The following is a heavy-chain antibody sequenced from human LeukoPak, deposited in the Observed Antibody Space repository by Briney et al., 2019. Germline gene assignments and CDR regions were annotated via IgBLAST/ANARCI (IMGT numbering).Heavy chain of an antibody. Sequence: PGGSLRLSCAASGLTFSSYSMNWVRQAPGKGLEWVSSISSSSSYIYYADSVKGRFTISRDNAKNSLYLQMNSLRAEDTAVYYCARDSAVAGTYWGQGTLVTVSS. CDR2: ISSSSSYI. CDR1: GLTFSSYS. J-gene: IGHJ4*02. CDR3: ARDSAVAGTY. V-gene: IGHV3-21*01. D-gene: IGHD6-19*01.